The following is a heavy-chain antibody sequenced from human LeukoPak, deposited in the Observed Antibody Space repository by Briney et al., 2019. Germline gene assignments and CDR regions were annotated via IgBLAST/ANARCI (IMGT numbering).Heavy chain of an antibody. V-gene: IGHV4-34*01. CDR2: INHSGST. D-gene: IGHD5-12*01. CDR3: ARVYSGYDYSYYYYMDV. CDR1: GGSFSGYY. Sequence: SETLSLTCAVYGGSFSGYYWSWIRQPPGKELEWIGEINHSGSTNYNPSLKSRVTISVDTSKNQFSLKLSSVTAADTAVYYCARVYSGYDYSYYYYMDVWGKGTTVTISS. J-gene: IGHJ6*03.